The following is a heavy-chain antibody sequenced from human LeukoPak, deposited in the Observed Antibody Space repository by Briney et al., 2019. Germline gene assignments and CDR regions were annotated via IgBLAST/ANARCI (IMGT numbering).Heavy chain of an antibody. CDR1: GDTFNNYA. V-gene: IGHV1-69*05. D-gene: IGHD3-10*01. CDR2: IIPIFGTA. J-gene: IGHJ4*02. Sequence: GASVKVSCKASGDTFNNYAISWVRQAPGQGLEWMGGIIPIFGTANYAQKFQGRVTITTDESTSTAYMELSSLRSEDTAVYYCARQQGVQYLNFDYWGQGALVTVSS. CDR3: ARQQGVQYLNFDY.